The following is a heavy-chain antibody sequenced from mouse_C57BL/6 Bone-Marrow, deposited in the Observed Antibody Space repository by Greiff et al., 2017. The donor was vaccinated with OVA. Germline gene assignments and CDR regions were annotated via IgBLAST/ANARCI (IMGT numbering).Heavy chain of an antibody. J-gene: IGHJ2*01. Sequence: VQLQQPGAELVRPGTSVTLSCKASGYTFTSYWMHWVKQRPGQGLEWLGVIDPSDSYTNYTQQFKGQATLTVDTSSSTAYMQLSSLTSEDSAVYYCARGDYYYGSSYDYWGQGTTLTVSS. CDR2: IDPSDSYT. D-gene: IGHD1-1*01. CDR1: GYTFTSYW. CDR3: ARGDYYYGSSYDY. V-gene: IGHV1-59*01.